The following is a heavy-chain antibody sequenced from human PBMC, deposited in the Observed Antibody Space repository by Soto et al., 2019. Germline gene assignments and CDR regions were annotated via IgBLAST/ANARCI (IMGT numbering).Heavy chain of an antibody. Sequence: EVQLLESGGGLVQPGGSLRLSCAASGFTFSSYAMSWVRQAPGKGLEWVSAISGSGGSTYYADSVKGRFTISRDNSKNPLYLKTNSLRDEDTAVYYCARDSSGWQRYFDYWGQGTLVTVSS. D-gene: IGHD6-19*01. CDR1: GFTFSSYA. CDR3: ARDSSGWQRYFDY. J-gene: IGHJ4*02. CDR2: ISGSGGST. V-gene: IGHV3-23*01.